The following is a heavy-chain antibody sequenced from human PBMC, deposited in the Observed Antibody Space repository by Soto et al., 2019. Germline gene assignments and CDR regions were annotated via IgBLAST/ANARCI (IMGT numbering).Heavy chain of an antibody. J-gene: IGHJ4*02. CDR1: GLTLSSYA. CDR2: ISGSGGST. D-gene: IGHD3-22*01. Sequence: GGSLRLSCAASGLTLSSYAMSWVRQAPGKGLEWVSAISGSGGSTYYADSVKGRFTISRDNSKKTLYLQMNSLRAEDTAVYYCAKEPTYHYDSSGYLDDWGQGTLVTVSS. CDR3: AKEPTYHYDSSGYLDD. V-gene: IGHV3-23*01.